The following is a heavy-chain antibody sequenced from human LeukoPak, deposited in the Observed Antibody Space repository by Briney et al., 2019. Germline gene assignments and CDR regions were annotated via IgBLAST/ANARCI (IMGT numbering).Heavy chain of an antibody. CDR3: VRDQLPVVASPKSRYYYYMDV. V-gene: IGHV1-46*01. CDR1: GYTFTSYY. Sequence: SVKVSYKASGYTFTSYYMHWVRQAPGQGLEWMGIIKPSGGSTSYAQKFQGRVTMTRDTSTSTVYMELSSLRSEDTAVYYCVRDQLPVVASPKSRYYYYMDVWGKGTTVTVSS. CDR2: IKPSGGST. J-gene: IGHJ6*03. D-gene: IGHD2-15*01.